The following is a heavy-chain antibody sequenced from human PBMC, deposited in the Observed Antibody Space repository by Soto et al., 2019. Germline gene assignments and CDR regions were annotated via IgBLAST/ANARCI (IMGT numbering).Heavy chain of an antibody. CDR1: GGSVSSGNYY. J-gene: IGHJ4*02. CDR3: ARGDYSKYGIEF. D-gene: IGHD4-4*01. CDR2: LSNIGST. V-gene: IGHV4-30-4*01. Sequence: VQLQESGPGLVKPSQTLSLTSTVSGGSVSSGNYYWIWIRQPPGKGLEWIGQLSNIGSTYDKQSLRSRITISVDTSKNQFSLRLSSVTAADTAVYYCARGDYSKYGIEFWGTGTLVTVSS.